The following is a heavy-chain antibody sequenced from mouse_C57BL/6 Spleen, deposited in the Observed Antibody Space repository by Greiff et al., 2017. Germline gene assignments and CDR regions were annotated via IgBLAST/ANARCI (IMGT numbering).Heavy chain of an antibody. Sequence: DVHLVESGEGLVKPGGSLKLSCAASGFTFSSYAMSWVRQTPEKRLEWVAYISSGGDYIYYADTVKGRFTISRDNARNTLYLQMSSLKSEDTAMYYCTRDSTPIYFYGFAYWGQGTLDTVSA. CDR1: GFTFSSYA. J-gene: IGHJ3*01. CDR3: TRDSTPIYFYGFAY. CDR2: ISSGGDYI. V-gene: IGHV5-9-1*02. D-gene: IGHD1-2*01.